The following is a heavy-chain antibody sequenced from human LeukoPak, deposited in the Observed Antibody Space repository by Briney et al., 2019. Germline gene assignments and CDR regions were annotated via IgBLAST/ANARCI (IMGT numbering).Heavy chain of an antibody. D-gene: IGHD3-10*01. CDR3: AKDSVGYLWFGESPYFVY. CDR1: GFDLSSYA. V-gene: IGHV3-23*01. J-gene: IGHJ4*02. Sequence: GGTLRLSCAASGFDLSSYALNWVRQAPGKGLEWVSAISGSGGNIYHAVSVEGRHNIPRHNHKNTLYPHVNSLRAEDGAIFYCAKDSVGYLWFGESPYFVYWGQGTLVTVSS. CDR2: ISGSGGNI.